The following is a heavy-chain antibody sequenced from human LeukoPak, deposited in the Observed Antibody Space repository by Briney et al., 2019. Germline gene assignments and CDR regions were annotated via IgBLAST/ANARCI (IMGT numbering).Heavy chain of an antibody. Sequence: SETLSLTCTVSGGSISSSSYYWGWIRQPPGKGLEWIASMSYSGTTYYNPSLKSRVTISVDTSKSLFSLKLSSVTAADTAVYYCARVRQQVVHDAFDIWGQGTMVIVSS. CDR3: ARVRQQVVHDAFDI. CDR1: GGSISSSSYY. CDR2: MSYSGTT. V-gene: IGHV4-39*07. J-gene: IGHJ3*02. D-gene: IGHD6-13*01.